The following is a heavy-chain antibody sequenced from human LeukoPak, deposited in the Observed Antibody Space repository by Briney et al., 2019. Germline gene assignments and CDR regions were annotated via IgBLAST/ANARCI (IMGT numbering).Heavy chain of an antibody. V-gene: IGHV1-2*02. CDR1: GYTFTGYY. CDR3: ARDPSTVTTRHLDY. D-gene: IGHD4-17*01. J-gene: IGHJ4*02. Sequence: ASVKVSCKASGYTFTGYYMHWVRQAPGQGLECMGWINPDSGDTNYAQTFQGRVTVTRDTSIRTVYLELSRLRSDDTAVYYCARDPSTVTTRHLDYWGQGTLVTVSS. CDR2: INPDSGDT.